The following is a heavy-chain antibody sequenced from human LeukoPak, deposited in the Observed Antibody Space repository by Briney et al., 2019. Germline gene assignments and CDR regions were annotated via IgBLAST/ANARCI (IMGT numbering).Heavy chain of an antibody. V-gene: IGHV1-69*04. Sequence: GASVKVSCKASGGTFSSYAISWVRQAPGQGLEWMGRIIPILGIANYAQKFQGRVTITADKSTSTAYMELSSLRSEDTAVYYCARAPMGYDSSGYPDYWGQGTLVTVSS. J-gene: IGHJ4*02. D-gene: IGHD3-22*01. CDR2: IIPILGIA. CDR1: GGTFSSYA. CDR3: ARAPMGYDSSGYPDY.